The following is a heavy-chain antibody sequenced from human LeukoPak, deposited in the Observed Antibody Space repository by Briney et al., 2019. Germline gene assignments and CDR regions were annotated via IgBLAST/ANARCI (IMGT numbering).Heavy chain of an antibody. CDR2: LYNTGNT. Sequence: PGGSLRLSCAASGFTVNSNYLSWVRQAPGKGLEWVSTLYNTGNTYYANSVKGRLSISRDNFKNTLFLQMNSLRAEDTAVYYCARLTPAAGRLYFVDWGPGTLVTVSS. J-gene: IGHJ4*02. CDR3: ARLTPAAGRLYFVD. D-gene: IGHD6-13*01. V-gene: IGHV3-53*01. CDR1: GFTVNSNY.